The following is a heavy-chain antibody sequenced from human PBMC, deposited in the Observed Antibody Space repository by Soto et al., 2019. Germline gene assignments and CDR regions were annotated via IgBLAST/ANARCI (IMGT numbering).Heavy chain of an antibody. Sequence: PSETLSLTCTVSGGSISSGGYYWSWIRQHPGKGLEWIGYIYYSGSTYYNPSLKSRVTISVDTSKNQFSLKLSSVTAADTAVYYCARATVLRYFDWLLDKPYYFDYWGQGTLVTVSS. CDR1: GGSISSGGYY. D-gene: IGHD3-9*01. V-gene: IGHV4-31*03. J-gene: IGHJ4*02. CDR2: IYYSGST. CDR3: ARATVLRYFDWLLDKPYYFDY.